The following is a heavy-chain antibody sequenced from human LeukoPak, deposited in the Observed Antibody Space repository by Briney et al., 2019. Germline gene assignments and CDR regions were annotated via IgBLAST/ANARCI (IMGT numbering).Heavy chain of an antibody. Sequence: PRGSLRLSCAASGFTFSSYGMHWVRQAPGKGLEWVAIISYDGSNKYFADSEKGRFTISRDNSKNTLYLQMNSLRAEDTAVYYCANDNHFYHGSGYYNFDYWGQGTLVTVSS. CDR3: ANDNHFYHGSGYYNFDY. CDR2: ISYDGSNK. CDR1: GFTFSSYG. D-gene: IGHD3-22*01. V-gene: IGHV3-30*18. J-gene: IGHJ4*02.